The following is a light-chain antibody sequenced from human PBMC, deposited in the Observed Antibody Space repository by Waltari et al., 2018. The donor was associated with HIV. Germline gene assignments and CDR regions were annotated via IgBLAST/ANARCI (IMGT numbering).Light chain of an antibody. Sequence: QSVLTQPPSVSGAPRQRLTISCTGSSSNIGAGFDIPCYPHLPGKAPKVLIYGNTNLPSGVPDRFSGSKSGTSASLAITGLQADDEGDYYCQSYDSSLRGHVFGSGTKVAV. V-gene: IGLV1-40*01. CDR2: GNT. CDR1: SSNIGAGFD. CDR3: QSYDSSLRGHV. J-gene: IGLJ1*01.